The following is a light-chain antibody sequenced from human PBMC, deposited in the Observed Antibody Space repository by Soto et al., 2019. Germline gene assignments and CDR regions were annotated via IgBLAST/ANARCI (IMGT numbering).Light chain of an antibody. CDR2: EVA. J-gene: IGLJ3*02. Sequence: QSALTQTASVSGSPGQSITMSCTGTSSDVGGYNFVSWYLQHPGKAPKLIVHEVANRLSGVSGRFSGSKSGNTAFLTISGLQAEDEAVYYCCSHSSSITWMFGGGTKLTVL. CDR3: CSHSSSITWM. CDR1: SSDVGGYNF. V-gene: IGLV2-14*03.